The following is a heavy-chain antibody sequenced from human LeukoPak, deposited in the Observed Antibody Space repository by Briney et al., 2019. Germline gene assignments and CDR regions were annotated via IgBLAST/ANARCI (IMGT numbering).Heavy chain of an antibody. D-gene: IGHD5-18*01. CDR3: ATSKDTAGGPY. CDR2: IDHSGGVA. Sequence: GGSLRLSCAASGFTFRSHAMSWVRQAPGKGLQWVSSIDHSGGVAYFADSVKGRFTISRDNAKNSVFLQMNNLRADDTAVYYCATSKDTAGGPYWGQGTLVTVSS. J-gene: IGHJ4*02. CDR1: GFTFRSHA. V-gene: IGHV3-23*01.